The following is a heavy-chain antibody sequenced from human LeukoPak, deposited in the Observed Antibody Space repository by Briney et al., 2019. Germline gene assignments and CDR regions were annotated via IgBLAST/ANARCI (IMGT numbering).Heavy chain of an antibody. CDR1: GYTFTSYG. V-gene: IGHV1-18*01. J-gene: IGHJ4*02. Sequence: ASVKVSCKASGYTFTSYGISWVRQAPGQGLEWMGWISAYNGNTNYAQKLQGRVTMTTDTSTSTAYMELRSLRSDDTAVYSCARDWTTTVTPSYFDYWGQGTLVTVSS. CDR2: ISAYNGNT. CDR3: ARDWTTTVTPSYFDY. D-gene: IGHD4-17*01.